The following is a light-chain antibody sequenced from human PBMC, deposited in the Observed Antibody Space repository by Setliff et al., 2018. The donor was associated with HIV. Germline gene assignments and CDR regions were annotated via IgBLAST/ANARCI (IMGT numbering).Light chain of an antibody. Sequence: QSALAQPASVSGSPGQSITIPCTGTSSDVGTYNYVSWYQQHPGKAPKLMIYEVSNRPSGVSNRFSGSKSGNTASLTISGLQAEDEADHYCSSYTSNNLYVFGTGTKVTVL. CDR3: SSYTSNNLYV. CDR1: SSDVGTYNY. J-gene: IGLJ1*01. CDR2: EVS. V-gene: IGLV2-14*01.